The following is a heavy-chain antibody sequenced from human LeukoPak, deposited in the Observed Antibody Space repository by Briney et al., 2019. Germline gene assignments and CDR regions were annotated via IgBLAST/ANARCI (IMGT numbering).Heavy chain of an antibody. J-gene: IGHJ4*02. CDR2: ISYTGST. V-gene: IGHV4-59*01. D-gene: IGHD1-26*01. Sequence: SSETLSLTCTVSGGSISGYYWSWIRQPPGRGLEWIGYISYTGSTNDNPSLKSRVTITVDTSMHSLSLKLTSVTAADTGVYYCARASNGPSGRLTLTSLPFDLWGPGTLVTVSS. CDR1: GGSISGYY. CDR3: ARASNGPSGRLTLTSLPFDL.